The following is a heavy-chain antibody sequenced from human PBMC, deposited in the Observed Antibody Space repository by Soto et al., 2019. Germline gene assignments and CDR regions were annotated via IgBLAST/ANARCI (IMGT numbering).Heavy chain of an antibody. CDR1: GFKFSNYA. CDR2: ISATGGGT. CDR3: AKDRRAGGNSAFYFDF. J-gene: IGHJ4*02. V-gene: IGHV3-23*01. D-gene: IGHD3-16*01. Sequence: GSLGRAGAASGFKFSNYAMSWVRQAPGKGLEWVSLISATGGGTYYADSVKGRFTISRDNSHNTLYLQVHSLTAEDTAVYYCAKDRRAGGNSAFYFDFWGQGAQVTVYS.